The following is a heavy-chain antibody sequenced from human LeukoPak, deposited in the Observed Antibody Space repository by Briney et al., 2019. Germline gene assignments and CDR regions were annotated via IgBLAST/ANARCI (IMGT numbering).Heavy chain of an antibody. CDR1: GFTFSSYA. CDR2: ISYDGSNK. CDR3: AKVRGGYSYAANLGY. J-gene: IGHJ4*02. V-gene: IGHV3-30*18. Sequence: GGSLRLSCAASGFTFSSYAMSWVRQAPGKGLEWVAVISYDGSNKYYADSVKGRFTISRDNSKNTLYLQMNSLRAEDTAVYYCAKVRGGYSYAANLGYWGQGTLVTVSS. D-gene: IGHD5-18*01.